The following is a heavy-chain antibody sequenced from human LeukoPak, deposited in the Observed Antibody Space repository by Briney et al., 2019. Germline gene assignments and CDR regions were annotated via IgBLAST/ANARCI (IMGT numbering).Heavy chain of an antibody. CDR3: ARVGGMTTINNAAFDI. Sequence: PSETLSLTCTVSGGSINSHYWDWIRQPPGKGLEWVGDIYHSGSTNYNPSLKSRVTISLDTSKNQFSLKLTSVTAADTAIYYCARVGGMTTINNAAFDIWGQGTMVTVSS. D-gene: IGHD5-24*01. CDR2: IYHSGST. V-gene: IGHV4-59*11. J-gene: IGHJ3*02. CDR1: GGSINSHY.